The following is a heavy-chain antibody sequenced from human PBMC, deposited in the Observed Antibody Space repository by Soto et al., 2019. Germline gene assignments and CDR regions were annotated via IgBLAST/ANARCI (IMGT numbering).Heavy chain of an antibody. D-gene: IGHD6-19*01. V-gene: IGHV1-46*03. CDR2: INPSGGST. CDR1: GYTFTSYY. CDR3: ARDGSSGWYIGWFDP. Sequence: ASVKVSCKASGYTFTSYYMHWVRQAPGQGLEWMGIINPSGGSTSYAQKFQGRVTMTRDTSTSTVYMELSSLSSEDTAVYYCARDGSSGWYIGWFDPWGQGTLVTVSS. J-gene: IGHJ5*02.